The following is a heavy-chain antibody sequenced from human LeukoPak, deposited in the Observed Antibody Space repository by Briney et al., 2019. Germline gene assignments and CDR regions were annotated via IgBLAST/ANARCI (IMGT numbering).Heavy chain of an antibody. J-gene: IGHJ4*02. CDR1: GGSFSGYY. Sequence: SETLSLTCAVYGGSFSGYYWSWIRQPPGKGLEWIGEINHSGSTNYNPSLKSRVTISVDTSKNQFSLKLSSVTAADTAVCYCARGGRCSSTSCYRPFDYWGQGTLVTVSS. CDR3: ARGGRCSSTSCYRPFDY. V-gene: IGHV4-34*01. CDR2: INHSGST. D-gene: IGHD2-2*02.